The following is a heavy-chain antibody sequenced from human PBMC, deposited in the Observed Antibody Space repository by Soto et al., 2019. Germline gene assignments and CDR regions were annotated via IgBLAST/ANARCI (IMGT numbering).Heavy chain of an antibody. V-gene: IGHV3-11*01. CDR2: ISNRGDAI. CDR1: GFSFSVYY. Sequence: QVQLVESGGGLVKPGGSLRLSCAASGFSFSVYYMTWIRQAPGRGLECISYISNRGDAIYYADSVKGRFTISRDDARSSLFLQMDDLRAEDTAVYYCARDRAGTRSFPHNTLDVWGQGTRVTVAS. D-gene: IGHD3-10*01. CDR3: ARDRAGTRSFPHNTLDV. J-gene: IGHJ3*01.